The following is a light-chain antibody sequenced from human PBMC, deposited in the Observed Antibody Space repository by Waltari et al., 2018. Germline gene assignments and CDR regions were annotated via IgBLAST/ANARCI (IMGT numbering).Light chain of an antibody. V-gene: IGLV4-69*01. CDR2: VNRDGSH. CDR3: ETGGHGTWV. Sequence: QLVVTQSPSASAPLGASVKLTCTLSSGHSSNVIAWLQQRPEKGPRYLLKVNRDGSHSKGDEIPDRFSGSSSGAEHYLTISSLQSDDEADYYCETGGHGTWVFGGGTKLTVL. J-gene: IGLJ3*02. CDR1: SGHSSNV.